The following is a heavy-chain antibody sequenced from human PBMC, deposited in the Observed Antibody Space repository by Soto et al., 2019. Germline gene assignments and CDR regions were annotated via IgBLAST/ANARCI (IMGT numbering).Heavy chain of an antibody. J-gene: IGHJ4*02. CDR1: GGTFSSYA. CDR3: ASNTYYYDSSGYYGDY. Sequence: ASVKVSCKASGGTFSSYAISWVRQAPGQGLEWMGGIIPIFGTANYAQKFQGRVTITADKSTSTPYMELSSLRSEDTAVYYCASNTYYYDSSGYYGDYWGQGTLVTVSS. V-gene: IGHV1-69*06. CDR2: IIPIFGTA. D-gene: IGHD3-22*01.